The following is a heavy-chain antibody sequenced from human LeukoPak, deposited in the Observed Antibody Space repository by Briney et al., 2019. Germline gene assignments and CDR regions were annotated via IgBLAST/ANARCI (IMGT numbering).Heavy chain of an antibody. V-gene: IGHV3-23*01. CDR3: AKDSGSDYGDYGPVEY. J-gene: IGHJ4*02. CDR1: GFTFSSYA. Sequence: GGSLRLSCAASGFTFSSYAMSWVRQAPGKGLEWVSAISGSGGSTYYADSVKGRFTFSRDNSKNTLYLQMNSLRAEDTAVYYCAKDSGSDYGDYGPVEYWGQGTLVTVSS. D-gene: IGHD4-17*01. CDR2: ISGSGGST.